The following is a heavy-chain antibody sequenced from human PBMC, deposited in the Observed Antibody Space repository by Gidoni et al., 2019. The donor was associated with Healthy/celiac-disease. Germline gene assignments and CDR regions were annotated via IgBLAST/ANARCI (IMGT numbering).Heavy chain of an antibody. Sequence: QVQLVQSGAEVKKPGASVKVSCKASGYTFTSYDINWVRQATGQGLEWMGWMNPNSGNTGYAQKFQGRVTMTRNTSISTAYMELSSLRSEDTAVYYCAREVGYSSSSPTHNWFDPWGQGTLVTVSS. CDR1: GYTFTSYD. CDR2: MNPNSGNT. CDR3: AREVGYSSSSPTHNWFDP. V-gene: IGHV1-8*01. D-gene: IGHD6-6*01. J-gene: IGHJ5*02.